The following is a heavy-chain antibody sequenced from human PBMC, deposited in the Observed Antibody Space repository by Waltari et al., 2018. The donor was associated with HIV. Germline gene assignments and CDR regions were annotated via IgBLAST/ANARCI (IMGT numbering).Heavy chain of an antibody. V-gene: IGHV1-2*02. Sequence: QVQVVQSGAEVKKPGGTVKVSCKASGYTFTGDYMHCARKAPGQGLEWMGWINPNSGGTNYAQKFQGRVTMTRDTSISTAYMELSRLRSDDTAVYYCARGQGRPDYDILTGYYCWGQGTLVTVSS. CDR3: ARGQGRPDYDILTGYYC. D-gene: IGHD3-9*01. CDR1: GYTFTGDY. CDR2: INPNSGGT. J-gene: IGHJ4*02.